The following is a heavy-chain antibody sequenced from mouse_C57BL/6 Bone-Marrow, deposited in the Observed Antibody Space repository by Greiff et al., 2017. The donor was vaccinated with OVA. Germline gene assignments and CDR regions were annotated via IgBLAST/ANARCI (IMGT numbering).Heavy chain of an antibody. CDR1: GFSLSTFGMG. CDR2: IWWDDDK. Sequence: QVQLKESGPGILQPSQTLSLTCSFSGFSLSTFGMGVGWIRQPSGKGLEWLAHIWWDDDKYYTPALKSRLTISKDTSKNQVLRKIANVDTADTATYYGARIFYGSSYGGAMDYWGQGTSVTVSS. D-gene: IGHD1-1*01. V-gene: IGHV8-8*01. CDR3: ARIFYGSSYGGAMDY. J-gene: IGHJ4*01.